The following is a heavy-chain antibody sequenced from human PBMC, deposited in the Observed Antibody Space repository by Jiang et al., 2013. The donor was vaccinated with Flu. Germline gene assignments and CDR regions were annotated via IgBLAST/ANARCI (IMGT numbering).Heavy chain of an antibody. J-gene: IGHJ6*02. V-gene: IGHV3-48*03. CDR3: AREDGDYYGMDV. CDR2: ISSSGSTI. CDR1: GFTFSSYE. Sequence: LVQPGGSLRLSCAASGFTFSSYEMNWVRQAPGKGLEWVSYISSSGSTIYYADSVKGRFTISRDNAKNSLYLQMNSLRAEDTAVYYCAREDGDYYGMDVWGQGTTVTVSS. D-gene: IGHD5-24*01.